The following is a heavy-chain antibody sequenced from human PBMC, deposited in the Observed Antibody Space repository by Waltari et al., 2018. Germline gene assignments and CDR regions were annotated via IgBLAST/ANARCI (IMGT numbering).Heavy chain of an antibody. J-gene: IGHJ3*02. Sequence: QVQLQESGPGLVKPSEILSVTCGVSGSSISSGDYWGYIRQPPGKGLEWIGSIYHSGSTYYNPSLKSRVSISLDTSKNQFSLNLTYVTAADTAVYFCARVFAPRGAFDIWGQGTMVTVSS. CDR3: ARVFAPRGAFDI. CDR2: IYHSGST. V-gene: IGHV4-38-2*01. CDR1: GSSISSGDY. D-gene: IGHD3-3*01.